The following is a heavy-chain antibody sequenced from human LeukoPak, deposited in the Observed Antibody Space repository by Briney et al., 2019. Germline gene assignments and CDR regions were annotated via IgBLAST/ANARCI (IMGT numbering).Heavy chain of an antibody. CDR1: GGSISSYY. D-gene: IGHD2-15*01. Sequence: SETLSLTCTVSGGSISSYYWNWIRQPPGKGLEWIGYIYYSGSTNYNPSLKSRVTISVDTSKNQFSLKLSSVTAADTAIYYGARGWPSFDYWGQGTLVTVSS. V-gene: IGHV4-59*01. J-gene: IGHJ4*02. CDR2: IYYSGST. CDR3: ARGWPSFDY.